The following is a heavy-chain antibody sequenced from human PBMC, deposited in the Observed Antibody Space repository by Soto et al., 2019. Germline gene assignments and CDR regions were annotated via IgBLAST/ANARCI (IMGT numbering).Heavy chain of an antibody. V-gene: IGHV1-18*01. CDR2: INTYNGNT. CDR3: ARGVGSGTYYNQYNWFDP. CDR1: GYTFTNYG. Sequence: QVQLVQSGAEVKKPGASVKVSCKASGYTFTNYGISWVRQAPGQGLEWMGWINTYNGNTNHAQKLQGRVTMTTDTSTGTAYMELRGVRSDDTAVYYCARGVGSGTYYNQYNWFDPWGQGTLVTVSS. J-gene: IGHJ5*02. D-gene: IGHD3-10*01.